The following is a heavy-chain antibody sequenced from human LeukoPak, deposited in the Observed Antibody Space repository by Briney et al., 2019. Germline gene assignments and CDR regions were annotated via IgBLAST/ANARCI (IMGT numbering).Heavy chain of an antibody. D-gene: IGHD6-6*01. CDR2: INAYNGDT. Sequence: ASLKVSCKASGYTFTSYGISWVRQAPGQRLEWMACINAYNGDTNFAQKLQGRVTVTTDTSTSTAYMELRSLRSDDTAVYYCARDLRSSSVYYFDYWGQGTLVTVSS. V-gene: IGHV1-18*01. J-gene: IGHJ4*02. CDR1: GYTFTSYG. CDR3: ARDLRSSSVYYFDY.